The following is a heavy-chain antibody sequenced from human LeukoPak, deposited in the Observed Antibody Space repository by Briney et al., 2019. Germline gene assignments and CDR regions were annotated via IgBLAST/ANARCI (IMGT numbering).Heavy chain of an antibody. D-gene: IGHD3-10*01. CDR3: ARIYYYGSGSGEY. Sequence: GGSLRLSCAASGFRFSDYYTSWIRQAPGKGLEWVSHISSTGTTILYADSVKGRFTISRDNAKNSLYLQMNSLRAEDTAVYYCARIYYYGSGSGEYWGQGTLVTVSS. V-gene: IGHV3-11*04. CDR2: ISSTGTTI. J-gene: IGHJ4*02. CDR1: GFRFSDYY.